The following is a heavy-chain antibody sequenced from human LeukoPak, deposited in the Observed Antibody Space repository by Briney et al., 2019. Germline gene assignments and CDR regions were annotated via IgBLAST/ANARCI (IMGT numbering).Heavy chain of an antibody. Sequence: GGSLRLSCAASGFTFSNAWMSWVRQAPGKGLEWVGRIKSKTDGGTTDYAAPVKGRFTISRDDSKNTLYLQMNSLKTEDTAVYYCTTDPQPGWNDNIRFDPWGQGTLVTVSS. V-gene: IGHV3-15*01. CDR3: TTDPQPGWNDNIRFDP. CDR2: IKSKTDGGTT. D-gene: IGHD1-1*01. J-gene: IGHJ5*02. CDR1: GFTFSNAW.